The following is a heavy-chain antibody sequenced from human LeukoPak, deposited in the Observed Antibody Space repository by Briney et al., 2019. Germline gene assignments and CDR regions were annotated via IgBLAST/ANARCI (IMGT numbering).Heavy chain of an antibody. CDR3: AESGYSYGSG. CDR1: GGTFSSYA. V-gene: IGHV1-69*13. J-gene: IGHJ4*02. Sequence: GASVKVPCKASGGTFSSYAISWVRQAPGQGLEWMGGIIPIFGTANYAQKFQGRVTITADESASTAYMELSSLRSEDTAVYYCAESGYSYGSGWGQGTLVTVSS. D-gene: IGHD5-18*01. CDR2: IIPIFGTA.